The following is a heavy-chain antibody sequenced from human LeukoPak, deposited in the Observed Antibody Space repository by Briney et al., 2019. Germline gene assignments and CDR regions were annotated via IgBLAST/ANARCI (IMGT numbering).Heavy chain of an antibody. J-gene: IGHJ4*02. D-gene: IGHD1-26*01. CDR3: ARDGSIVGATRRFDY. CDR1: GFTFSDYN. CDR2: ISSSSSTI. Sequence: GGSLRLSCAASGFTFSDYNMNWVRQVPGKGLEWVSYISSSSSTIYYADSVKGRITISRDNAKSSLYLQMNSLRDEDTAVYYCARDGSIVGATRRFDYWGQGTLVTVSS. V-gene: IGHV3-48*02.